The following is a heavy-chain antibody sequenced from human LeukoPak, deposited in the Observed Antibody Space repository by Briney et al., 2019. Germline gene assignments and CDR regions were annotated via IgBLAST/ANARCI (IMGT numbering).Heavy chain of an antibody. V-gene: IGHV1-3*01. CDR3: ARGYCSSTSCYMDV. J-gene: IGHJ6*02. CDR1: GHTSTTYA. D-gene: IGHD2-2*01. CDR2: INAGSGNI. Sequence: GASVKVSRKASGHTSTTYAIHWVRQAPGQGLEWMGWINAGSGNIKYSQKLQGRVTITGDTSASTAYMELSSLRSEDTAVYYCARGYCSSTSCYMDVWGQGTTVT.